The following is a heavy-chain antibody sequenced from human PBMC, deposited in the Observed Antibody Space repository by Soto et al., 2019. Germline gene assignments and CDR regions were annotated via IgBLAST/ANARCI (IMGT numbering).Heavy chain of an antibody. CDR1: GFSFTPYW. J-gene: IGHJ4*02. CDR2: INSDGTTT. Sequence: EVQLVDSGGRLIQRGGCLRLSWEISGFSFTPYWTHLDRQAPGKGVVWISRINSDGTTTDYADSEKGRFTISRDNAKKTLYLKMNSLRADEAAVYYCTRDAGGKYYGGFDYWGQGTLVTVSS. D-gene: IGHD3-3*01. CDR3: TRDAGGKYYGGFDY. V-gene: IGHV3-74*01.